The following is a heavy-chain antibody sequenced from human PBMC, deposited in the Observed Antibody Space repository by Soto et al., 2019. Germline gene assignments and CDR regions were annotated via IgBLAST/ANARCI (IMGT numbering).Heavy chain of an antibody. D-gene: IGHD6-6*01. CDR2: IYQSGST. CDR3: AGVIAARPLGY. V-gene: IGHV4-30-2*01. J-gene: IGHJ4*02. CDR1: GGSISSGGYS. Sequence: QLQLQESGSGLVKPSQTLSLTCAVSGGSISSGGYSWSWIRQPPGKGLEWIRDIYQSGSTYYNPSLMSRATISVDRSKNPFSLNLRSVPAADTAVYYCAGVIAARPLGYWGQGTLVTVSS.